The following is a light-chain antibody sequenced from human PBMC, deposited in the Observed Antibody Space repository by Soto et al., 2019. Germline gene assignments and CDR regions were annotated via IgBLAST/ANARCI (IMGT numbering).Light chain of an antibody. Sequence: IQMTQSPSSVSASVGDRVTMTCRASQGISSWLVWYQQKPGKAPKLLIYAASSLQSGVPSRFSGSGSGTDFTLTISGLQPEDLATYYRQQANSFPWTFGQGTKVDIK. CDR3: QQANSFPWT. CDR1: QGISSW. V-gene: IGKV1-12*01. J-gene: IGKJ1*01. CDR2: AAS.